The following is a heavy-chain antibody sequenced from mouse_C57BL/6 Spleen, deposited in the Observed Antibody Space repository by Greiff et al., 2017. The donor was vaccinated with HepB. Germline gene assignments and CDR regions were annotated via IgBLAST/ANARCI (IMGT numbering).Heavy chain of an antibody. CDR2: IDPSDSYT. Sequence: QVQLQQPGAELVMPGASVKLSCKASGYTFTSYWMHWVKQRPGQGLEWIGEIDPSDSYTNYNQKFKGKSTLTVDKSSNTAYMQLSSLTSEDSAVYYCAKGWLLRFSPRAMDYWGQGTSVTVSS. D-gene: IGHD2-3*01. J-gene: IGHJ4*01. V-gene: IGHV1-69*01. CDR1: GYTFTSYW. CDR3: AKGWLLRFSPRAMDY.